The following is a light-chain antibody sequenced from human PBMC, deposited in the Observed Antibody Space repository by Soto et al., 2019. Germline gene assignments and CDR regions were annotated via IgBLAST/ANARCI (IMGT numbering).Light chain of an antibody. CDR3: QQRSNWPRT. CDR2: DAS. V-gene: IGKV3-11*01. CDR1: QSVSSY. Sequence: EIVLTQSPATLSLSPGERATLSCRASQSVSSYLAWYQQKPGQAPRLLIYDASNRATGIPARFSGSGSGTDLTLTISSLEPADFAVYYCQQRSNWPRTFGQGTKVEIK. J-gene: IGKJ1*01.